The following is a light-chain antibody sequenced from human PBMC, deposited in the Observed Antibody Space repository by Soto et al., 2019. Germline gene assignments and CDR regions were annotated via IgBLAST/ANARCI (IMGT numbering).Light chain of an antibody. CDR2: EVS. Sequence: QSALTQPASVSGSPGQSITISCTGTSSDVGRYNLVSWYQQLPGKAPKLMIYEVSRRPSGVSNRFSGSKSGNAASLTISGLQAEDEADYYCCSYAGSGTPYVFGTGTKSPS. CDR1: SSDVGRYNL. J-gene: IGLJ1*01. V-gene: IGLV2-23*02. CDR3: CSYAGSGTPYV.